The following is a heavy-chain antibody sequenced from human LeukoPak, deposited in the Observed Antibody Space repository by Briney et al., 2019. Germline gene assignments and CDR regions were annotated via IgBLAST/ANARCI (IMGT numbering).Heavy chain of an antibody. CDR3: VKDFGRVRGTPDS. V-gene: IGHV3-64D*06. Sequence: GGSLRLSCSASGFVFSIYTMYWVRQTPGKGPEYVSTISGSGNGFSIYYADSVKGRFTISRDDSRSILYLQMNGLRSEDTAVYYCVKDFGRVRGTPDSWGQGTLVTVSS. CDR1: GFVFSIYT. D-gene: IGHD3-16*01. CDR2: ISGSGNGFSI. J-gene: IGHJ4*02.